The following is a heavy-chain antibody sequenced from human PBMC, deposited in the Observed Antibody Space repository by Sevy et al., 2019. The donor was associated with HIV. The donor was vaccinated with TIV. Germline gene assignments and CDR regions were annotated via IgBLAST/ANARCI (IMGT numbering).Heavy chain of an antibody. CDR1: GYTFNNAW. Sequence: GGSLRLSCAASGYTFNNAWMSWVRQAPGKGLEWLGRIKSKTDGGSAEYAEPVKGRFTISRDDSKSTLYLQMNRLRTEDTGVYYCTGATVFGATWFDPWGQGALVTVSS. D-gene: IGHD3-3*01. CDR2: IKSKTDGGSA. CDR3: TGATVFGATWFDP. J-gene: IGHJ5*02. V-gene: IGHV3-15*01.